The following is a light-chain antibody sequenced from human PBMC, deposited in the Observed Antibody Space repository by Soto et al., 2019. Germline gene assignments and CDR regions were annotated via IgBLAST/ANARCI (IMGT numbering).Light chain of an antibody. Sequence: QSALTQPASVSGSPGQSITISCTGTSSDVGGYNYVSWYQQHPGKAPKLMIYDVSNRPSGVSNRFPGSKSGNTASQTIPGLHAEDEADYYCSSYTSSSTYVFGTGTKLTVL. CDR3: SSYTSSSTYV. J-gene: IGLJ1*01. V-gene: IGLV2-14*01. CDR1: SSDVGGYNY. CDR2: DVS.